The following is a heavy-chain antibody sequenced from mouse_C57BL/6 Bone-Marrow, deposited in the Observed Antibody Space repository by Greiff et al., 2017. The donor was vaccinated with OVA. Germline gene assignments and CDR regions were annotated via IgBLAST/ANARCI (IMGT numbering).Heavy chain of an antibody. CDR2: IDPDNGDT. CDR1: GFNITDDY. V-gene: IGHV14-4*01. J-gene: IGHJ4*01. Sequence: VQLQQSGAELVRPGASVKLSCTASGFNITDDYMHWVKQRPEQGLEWIGWIDPDNGDTEYAAKFQGKATLTADTSSNTAYLQLSSLTSEDTAVYYCTTRVYYNDSSSLHYAMDYWGQGTSVTVSS. D-gene: IGHD1-1*01. CDR3: TTRVYYNDSSSLHYAMDY.